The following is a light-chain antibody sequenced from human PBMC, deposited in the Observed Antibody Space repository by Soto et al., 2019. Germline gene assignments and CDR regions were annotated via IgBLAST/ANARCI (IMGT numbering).Light chain of an antibody. CDR3: QQYYSYPLT. V-gene: IGKV1-8*01. CDR1: QGISSY. Sequence: AIRMTQSPSSLSAFTGDRVTITCRASQGISSYLAWYQQKPGKAPKLLIYSASTLQSGVPSRFSGSGSGTDFTLTISCLQSEDFATYYCQQYYSYPLTFGGGTKV. J-gene: IGKJ4*01. CDR2: SAS.